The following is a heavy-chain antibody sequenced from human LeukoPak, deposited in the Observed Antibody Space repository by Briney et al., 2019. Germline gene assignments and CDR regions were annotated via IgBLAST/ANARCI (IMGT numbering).Heavy chain of an antibody. CDR3: ARRTSSNYVDY. V-gene: IGHV4-59*01. CDR1: GVSFSNYY. J-gene: IGHJ4*01. Sequence: SETLSLTCTVSGVSFSNYYWSWIRQSPGKGLEWIGYIYHTGSANYSPSLKSRVSISIDTSKSQFSLRLISVTAADTAVYYCARRTSSNYVDYWGQGTLVSVSS. CDR2: IYHTGSA. D-gene: IGHD4-11*01.